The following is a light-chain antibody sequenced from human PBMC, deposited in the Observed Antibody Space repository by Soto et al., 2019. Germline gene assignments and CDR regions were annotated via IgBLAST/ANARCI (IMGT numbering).Light chain of an antibody. CDR2: GVA. J-gene: IGKJ4*01. V-gene: IGKV3-15*01. CDR3: QPYKTWLT. CDR1: QSVSSSY. Sequence: EIVLTQSPGTLSLSPGERATLSCRASQSVSSSYLAWYQQKPGQAPRLLIYGVATRATGIPARFSGSASGTEFTLTISSLQSEDFAIYYCQPYKTWLTLGGGTKVDIK.